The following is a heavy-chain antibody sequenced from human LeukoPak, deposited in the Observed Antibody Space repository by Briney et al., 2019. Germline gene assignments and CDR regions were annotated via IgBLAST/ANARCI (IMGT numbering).Heavy chain of an antibody. CDR1: GGSVSSGSYY. D-gene: IGHD3-22*01. CDR3: ARMSYDPYHDAFDI. J-gene: IGHJ3*02. V-gene: IGHV4-61*01. CDR2: IYYSGST. Sequence: SETLSLTCTVSGGSVSSGSYYWSWIRQPPGKGLEWIGYIYYSGSTNYNPSLKSRVTISVDTSKNQFSLKLSFVTAADTAVYYCARMSYDPYHDAFDIWGQGTMVTVSS.